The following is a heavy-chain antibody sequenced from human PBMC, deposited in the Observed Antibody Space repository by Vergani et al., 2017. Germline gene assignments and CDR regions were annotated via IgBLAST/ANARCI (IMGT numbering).Heavy chain of an antibody. CDR1: GFTFSSYA. D-gene: IGHD2-2*01. CDR2: ISGDGGST. CDR3: ASAPRYCSSTSCLYMDV. J-gene: IGHJ6*03. V-gene: IGHV3-43*02. Sequence: EVQLLESGGGLVQPGGSLRLSCAASGFTFSSYAMSWVRQAPGKGLEWVSAISGDGGSTYYADSVKGRFTISRDNNKNSLYLQMNSLRTEDTALYYCASAPRYCSSTSCLYMDVWGKGTTVTVSS.